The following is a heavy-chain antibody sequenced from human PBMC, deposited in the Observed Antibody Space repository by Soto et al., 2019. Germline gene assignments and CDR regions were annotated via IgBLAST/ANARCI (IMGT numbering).Heavy chain of an antibody. J-gene: IGHJ4*02. CDR3: AKDHPGIVEMATIGN. Sequence: QVQLVESGGCVVHLGRSLRLSCAASGFTFSTYGMHWVRQAPGKGLEWVAVISYDGTNKYYADSVKGRFTISRDNSKNTLYLQMNSLRAEDTGVYYCAKDHPGIVEMATIGNWGQGTLVTVSS. V-gene: IGHV3-30*18. D-gene: IGHD5-12*01. CDR2: ISYDGTNK. CDR1: GFTFSTYG.